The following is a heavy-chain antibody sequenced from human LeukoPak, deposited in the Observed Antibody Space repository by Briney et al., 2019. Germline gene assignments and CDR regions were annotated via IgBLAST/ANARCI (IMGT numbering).Heavy chain of an antibody. CDR2: IYYSGST. V-gene: IGHV4-59*08. Sequence: PSETLSLTCTVSGGSISSYYWSWIRQPPGKGLEWIGYIYYSGSTNSNPSLKSRVTISVDTSKNQFSLQLSSVTAADTAVYYCARLVGATPDCWGQGTLVTVSS. CDR1: GGSISSYY. CDR3: ARLVGATPDC. D-gene: IGHD1-26*01. J-gene: IGHJ4*02.